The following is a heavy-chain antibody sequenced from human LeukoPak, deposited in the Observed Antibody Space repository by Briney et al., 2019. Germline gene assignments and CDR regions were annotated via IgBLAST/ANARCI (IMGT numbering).Heavy chain of an antibody. J-gene: IGHJ4*02. CDR3: AREIVGAIDY. Sequence: ASVKVSCKASGGTFSNYAISWVRQAPGQGLEWMGRIIPIFGTANYAQKFQGRVTITTDESTSTAYMEPSSLRSEDTAVYYCAREIVGAIDYWGQGTLVTVSS. D-gene: IGHD1-26*01. V-gene: IGHV1-69*05. CDR1: GGTFSNYA. CDR2: IIPIFGTA.